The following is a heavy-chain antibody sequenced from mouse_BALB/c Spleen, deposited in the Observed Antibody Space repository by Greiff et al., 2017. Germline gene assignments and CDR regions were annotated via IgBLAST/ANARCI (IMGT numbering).Heavy chain of an antibody. CDR1: GFNIKDYY. CDR2: IDPENGDT. CDR3: NARVGDHFDY. J-gene: IGHJ2*01. D-gene: IGHD1-1*02. V-gene: IGHV14-4*02. Sequence: EVQLQQSGAELVRSGASVKLSCTASGFNIKDYYMHWVKQRPEQGLEWIGWIDPENGDTEYAPKFQGKATMTADTSSNTAYLQLSSLTSEDTAVYYCNARVGDHFDYWGQGTTLTVSS.